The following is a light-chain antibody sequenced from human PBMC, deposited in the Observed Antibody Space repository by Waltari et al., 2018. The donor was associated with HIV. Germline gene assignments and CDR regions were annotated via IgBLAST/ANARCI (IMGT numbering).Light chain of an antibody. CDR2: DTS. V-gene: IGKV1-33*01. Sequence: DIQMTQSPSSLSASVGDRVTITCQASQDINSYLNWYQQKPGKAPKLLIYDTSNLEGGVPSRFSGSGSGTAFTFTISSLQPEDIATYYCQQYDNLPYTFGQGTKLQIK. CDR3: QQYDNLPYT. J-gene: IGKJ2*01. CDR1: QDINSY.